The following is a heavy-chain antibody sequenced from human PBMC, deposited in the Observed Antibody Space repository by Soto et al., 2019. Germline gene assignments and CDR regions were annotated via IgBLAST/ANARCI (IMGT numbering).Heavy chain of an antibody. CDR2: IWYDGSNK. Sequence: QVQLVESGGGVVQPGRSLRLSCAASGFTFSSYGMHWVRQAPGKGLEWVAVIWYDGSNKYYADSVKGRFTISRDNSKNPLYLQMNSLRAEDTAVYYCARDLRIQLWSRTPTDYYGMDVWGQGTTVTVSS. V-gene: IGHV3-33*01. J-gene: IGHJ6*02. CDR1: GFTFSSYG. D-gene: IGHD5-18*01. CDR3: ARDLRIQLWSRTPTDYYGMDV.